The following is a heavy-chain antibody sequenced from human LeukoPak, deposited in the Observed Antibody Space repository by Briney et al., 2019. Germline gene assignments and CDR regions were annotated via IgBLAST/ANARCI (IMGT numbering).Heavy chain of an antibody. CDR3: ARDGGYEGWFDP. CDR2: IYYTGST. D-gene: IGHD3-16*01. CDR1: GGSVSSSRYY. Sequence: PSETLSLTCPVSGGSVSSSRYYWGWIRQPPGKGLEWIGSIYYTGSTYYKPSLKSRVTISVDASKNQISLKLSSVTAADTAVYFCARDGGYEGWFDPWGQGTLVTVSS. V-gene: IGHV4-39*02. J-gene: IGHJ5*02.